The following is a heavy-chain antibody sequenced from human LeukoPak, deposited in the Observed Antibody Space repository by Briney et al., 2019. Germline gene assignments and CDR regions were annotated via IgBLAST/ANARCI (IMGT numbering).Heavy chain of an antibody. J-gene: IGHJ6*02. Sequence: GGSLRLSCAASGFTFSNYWMHWVRQAPGEGLVWVSRINSDGSSRNYADSVKGRFTISRDNAKNSLYLQMNSLRAEDTAVYYCARDPYYGSGRSSMDVWGQGTTVTVSS. V-gene: IGHV3-74*01. CDR2: INSDGSSR. CDR1: GFTFSNYW. D-gene: IGHD3-10*01. CDR3: ARDPYYGSGRSSMDV.